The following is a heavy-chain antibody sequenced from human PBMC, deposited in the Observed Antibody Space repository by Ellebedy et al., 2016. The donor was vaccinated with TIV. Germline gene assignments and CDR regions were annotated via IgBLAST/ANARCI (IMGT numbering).Heavy chain of an antibody. CDR1: GYTFTSYY. CDR3: ARVPPLFGDFGYYYYGMDV. D-gene: IGHD2-21*02. CDR2: INPSGGST. V-gene: IGHV1-46*01. Sequence: ASVKVSCKASGYTFTSYYMHWVRQAPGQGLEWMGLINPSGGSTSYAQKFQGRVTMTRDTSSSTAYMELSSLRSEDTAVYYCARVPPLFGDFGYYYYGMDVWGQGTTVTVSS. J-gene: IGHJ6*02.